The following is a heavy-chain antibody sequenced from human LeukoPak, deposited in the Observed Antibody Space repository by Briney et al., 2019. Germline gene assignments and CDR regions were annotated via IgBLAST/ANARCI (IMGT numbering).Heavy chain of an antibody. Sequence: ASVKVSCKASGYTFTSYHTHWVRQAPGQGLEWMGIINPSGGSTSYAQRFQGRVTMTRDTSTSTVYMELSSLRSEDTAVYYCARYYSGSYQVDYWGQGTLVTVSS. D-gene: IGHD1-26*01. CDR3: ARYYSGSYQVDY. J-gene: IGHJ4*02. CDR2: INPSGGST. V-gene: IGHV1-46*01. CDR1: GYTFTSYH.